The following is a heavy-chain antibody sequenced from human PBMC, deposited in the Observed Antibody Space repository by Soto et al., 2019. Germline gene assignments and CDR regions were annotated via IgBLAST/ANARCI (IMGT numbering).Heavy chain of an antibody. D-gene: IGHD5-12*01. CDR1: GFTFSSYS. V-gene: IGHV3-48*01. Sequence: EVQLVESGGGLVQPGGSLRLSCAASGFTFSSYSMNWVRQAPGKGLEWVSYISSSSSTIYYADSVKGRFTISRDNAKNSLYLQMNSLRAEDTAVYYCAVGGYTCSPWVPFDYWGQGTLVTVSS. J-gene: IGHJ4*02. CDR3: AVGGYTCSPWVPFDY. CDR2: ISSSSSTI.